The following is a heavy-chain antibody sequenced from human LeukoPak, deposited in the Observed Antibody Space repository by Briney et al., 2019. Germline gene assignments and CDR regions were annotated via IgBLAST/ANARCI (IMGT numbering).Heavy chain of an antibody. V-gene: IGHV4-59*01. J-gene: IGHJ4*02. Sequence: PSETLSLTCTVSAGSISSYYWNRIRQVPGKGLEWIGYIFYGANTYYNPSLKDRVTMSMDTSKSQVSLKLTSVTAADTAVYYCASGTIFGVIAPYCFHSWGQGTLVTVSP. CDR1: AGSISSYY. D-gene: IGHD3-3*01. CDR2: IFYGANT. CDR3: ASGTIFGVIAPYCFHS.